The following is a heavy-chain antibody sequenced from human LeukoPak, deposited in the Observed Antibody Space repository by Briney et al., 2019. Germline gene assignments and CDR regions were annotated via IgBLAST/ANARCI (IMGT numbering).Heavy chain of an antibody. D-gene: IGHD4-17*01. V-gene: IGHV3-30*18. CDR2: ISDDGRRK. Sequence: PGGSLRLSCAASGFSFISYGMHWVRQAPSKGLEWVGVISDDGRRKDYADSAKGRFTISRDNSKDTLYLQMNSLRAEDTAVYYCAKRPSDYGDYVSYFDYWGQGTLVTVSS. J-gene: IGHJ4*02. CDR1: GFSFISYG. CDR3: AKRPSDYGDYVSYFDY.